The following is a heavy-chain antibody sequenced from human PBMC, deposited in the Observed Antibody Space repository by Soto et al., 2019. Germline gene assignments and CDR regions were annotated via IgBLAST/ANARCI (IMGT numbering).Heavy chain of an antibody. V-gene: IGHV3-33*01. CDR2: IWYDGSNK. CDR1: GFTFSSYG. D-gene: IGHD4-17*01. CDR3: AREGLRWTYDY. Sequence: PGGSLRLSCAASGFTFSSYGMHWVRQAPGKGLEWVAVIWYDGSNKYYADSVKGRFTISRDNSKNTLYLQMNSLRAEDTAVYYCAREGLRWTYDYWGQGTLVTVSS. J-gene: IGHJ4*02.